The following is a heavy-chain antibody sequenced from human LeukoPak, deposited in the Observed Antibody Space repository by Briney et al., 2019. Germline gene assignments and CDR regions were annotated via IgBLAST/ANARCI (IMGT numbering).Heavy chain of an antibody. V-gene: IGHV3-66*01. CDR3: ARESSGWYDSGKYNWFDP. J-gene: IGHJ5*02. Sequence: GGSLRLSCAASEFSVGSNYMTWVRQAPGKGLDWVSLIYSGGSTYYADSVKGRFTISRDNSKNTLYLQMNSLRAEDTAVYYCARESSGWYDSGKYNWFDPWGQGTLVTVSS. D-gene: IGHD6-19*01. CDR2: IYSGGST. CDR1: EFSVGSNY.